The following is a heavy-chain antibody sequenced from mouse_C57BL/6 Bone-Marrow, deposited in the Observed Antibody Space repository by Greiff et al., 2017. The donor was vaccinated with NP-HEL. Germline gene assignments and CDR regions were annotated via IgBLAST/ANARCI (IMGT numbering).Heavy chain of an antibody. CDR3: TRKAYYSNYYVDY. CDR2: IDPETGGT. V-gene: IGHV1-15*01. CDR1: GYTFTDYE. Sequence: QVQLQQSGAELVRPGASVTLSFKASGYTFTDYEMHWVKQTPVHGLDWIGAIDPETGGTAYNQKFKGKAILTADKSSSTAYMELRSLTSEDSAVYYCTRKAYYSNYYVDYWGQGTTLTVSS. D-gene: IGHD2-5*01. J-gene: IGHJ2*01.